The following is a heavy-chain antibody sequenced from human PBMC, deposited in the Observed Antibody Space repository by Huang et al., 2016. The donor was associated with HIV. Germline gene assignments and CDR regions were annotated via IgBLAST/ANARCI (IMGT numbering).Heavy chain of an antibody. CDR3: AREGQTWYGKPIAAFEI. V-gene: IGHV1-69*10. CDR1: GGSFNSLA. CDR2: IVPLFYVT. J-gene: IGHJ3*02. D-gene: IGHD1-1*01. Sequence: VQLVQSGAEVRRPGSSVRVSCKAAGGSFNSLAFNWVRQAPGQGLEKMGGIVPLFYVTNYAERFQNRLTISADKSTNTVYMELRSLRSEDTGVFYCAREGQTWYGKPIAAFEIWGQGTTVIVSS.